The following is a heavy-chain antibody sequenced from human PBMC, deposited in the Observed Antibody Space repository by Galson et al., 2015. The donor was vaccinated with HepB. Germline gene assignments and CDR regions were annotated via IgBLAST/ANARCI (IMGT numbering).Heavy chain of an antibody. J-gene: IGHJ6*02. Sequence: SLRLSCAASGFTFSSYSMNWVRQAPGKGLEWVSSISSSSSYIYYADSVKGRFTISRDNSKNTLYLQMNSLRAEDTAVYYCARGYTIIDRGHYGMDVWGQGTTVTVSS. V-gene: IGHV3-21*01. CDR3: ARGYTIIDRGHYGMDV. CDR2: ISSSSSYI. CDR1: GFTFSSYS. D-gene: IGHD3-3*01.